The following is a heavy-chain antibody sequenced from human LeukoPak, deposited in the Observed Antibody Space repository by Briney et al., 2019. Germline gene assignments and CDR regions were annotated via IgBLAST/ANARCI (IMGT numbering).Heavy chain of an antibody. CDR2: INHSGST. Sequence: SETLSLTCAVYGGSFSGYYWSWIRQPPGKGLEWIGEINHSGSTNYNPSLESRVTISVDTSKNQFSLKLSSVTAADTAVYYCARGSSRGFLEWLGFDYWGQGTLVTVSS. CDR1: GGSFSGYY. V-gene: IGHV4-34*01. CDR3: ARGSSRGFLEWLGFDY. D-gene: IGHD3-3*01. J-gene: IGHJ4*02.